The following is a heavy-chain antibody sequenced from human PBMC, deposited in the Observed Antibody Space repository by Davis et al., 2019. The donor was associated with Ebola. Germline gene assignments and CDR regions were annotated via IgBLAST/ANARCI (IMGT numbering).Heavy chain of an antibody. J-gene: IGHJ6*02. V-gene: IGHV4-28*06. D-gene: IGHD3-16*01. CDR3: VRKWTPYGLDV. Sequence: WRWALQPPAQPLHWMGDIFHSSAPTYNPSLQVRLTMSIDTSKIQFSLTLRSVTASDTAVYFCVRKWTPYGLDVWGLGTRVIVSS. CDR2: IFHSSAP.